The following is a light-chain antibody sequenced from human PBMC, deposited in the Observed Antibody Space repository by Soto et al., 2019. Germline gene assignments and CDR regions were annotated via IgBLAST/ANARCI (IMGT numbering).Light chain of an antibody. CDR3: QQYGSNPSIT. Sequence: EIVLTQSPGTLSLSPGERATLSCRASQSVTSNYVAWYQQKPGQAPRLLIYAASSRTTGIPDRFSGGGSGTDFTLTISRLEPEDVAVYYCQQYGSNPSITFGEGTRLEIK. J-gene: IGKJ5*01. CDR2: AAS. CDR1: QSVTSNY. V-gene: IGKV3-20*01.